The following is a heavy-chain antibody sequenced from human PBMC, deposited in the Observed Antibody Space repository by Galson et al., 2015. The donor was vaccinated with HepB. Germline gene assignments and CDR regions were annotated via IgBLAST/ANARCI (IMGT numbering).Heavy chain of an antibody. Sequence: SLRLSCAAPGFTFSSYWMSWVRQAPGKGLEWVANIKQDGSEKYYVDSVKGRFTISRDNAKNSLYLQMNSLRAEDTAVYYCARDKRERSRYCSSTSCYKRGYYYYYYMDVWGKGTTVTVSS. CDR2: IKQDGSEK. D-gene: IGHD2-2*02. V-gene: IGHV3-7*03. CDR1: GFTFSSYW. CDR3: ARDKRERSRYCSSTSCYKRGYYYYYYMDV. J-gene: IGHJ6*03.